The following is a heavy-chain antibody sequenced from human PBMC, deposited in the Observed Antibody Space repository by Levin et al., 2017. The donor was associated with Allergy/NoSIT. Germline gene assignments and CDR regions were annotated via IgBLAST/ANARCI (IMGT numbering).Heavy chain of an antibody. CDR1: GFTFSSYA. V-gene: IGHV3-23*01. Sequence: GESLKISCAASGFTFSSYAMSWVRQAPGKGLEWVSAISGSGGSTYYADSVKGRFTISRDNSKNTLYLQMNSLRAEDTAVYYCAKDLGKQWLVRGDAFDIWGQGTMVTVSS. CDR3: AKDLGKQWLVRGDAFDI. CDR2: ISGSGGST. D-gene: IGHD6-19*01. J-gene: IGHJ3*02.